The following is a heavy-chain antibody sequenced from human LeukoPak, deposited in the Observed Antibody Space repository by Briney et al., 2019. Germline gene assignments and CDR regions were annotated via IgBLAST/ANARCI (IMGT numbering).Heavy chain of an antibody. CDR2: IYYSGST. V-gene: IGHV4-59*01. J-gene: IGHJ5*02. CDR3: ARGGDIVVVPAAILGWFDP. CDR1: GGSISSYY. Sequence: SETLSLTCTVSGGSISSYYWSWIRQPPGKGLEWIGYIYYSGSTNYNPSLKSRFTIPVDTSKNQFSLKLSAVTAADTAVYYCARGGDIVVVPAAILGWFDPWGQGTLVTVSS. D-gene: IGHD2-2*01.